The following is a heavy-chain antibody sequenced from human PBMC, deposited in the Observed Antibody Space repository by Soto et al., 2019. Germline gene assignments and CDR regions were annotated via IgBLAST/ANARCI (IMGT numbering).Heavy chain of an antibody. CDR1: GFTFSSYA. CDR3: AKSGFYCSGGSCSPWYYFDY. J-gene: IGHJ4*02. CDR2: ISGSGGST. V-gene: IGHV3-23*01. Sequence: PGGSLRLSCAASGFTFSSYAMSWVRQAPGKGLEWVSAISGSGGSTYYADSVKGRFTISRDNSKNTLYLQMNSLRAEDTAVYYCAKSGFYCSGGSCSPWYYFDYWGQGTLVTVSS. D-gene: IGHD2-15*01.